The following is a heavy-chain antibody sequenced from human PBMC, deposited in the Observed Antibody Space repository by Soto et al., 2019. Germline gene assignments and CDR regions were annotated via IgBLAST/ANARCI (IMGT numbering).Heavy chain of an antibody. CDR3: TSSYSTSSSPDY. J-gene: IGHJ4*02. CDR2: VYHSGST. Sequence: SETLSLTCRVSGCSMRNYYWNWIRQPPGRGLEWIGYVYHSGSTNYNPSLKSRVSMSVDVSRNHFSLTLHSVTAADTAVYFCTSSYSTSSSPDYWGQGTLVTVSS. D-gene: IGHD6-6*01. V-gene: IGHV4-59*01. CDR1: GCSMRNYY.